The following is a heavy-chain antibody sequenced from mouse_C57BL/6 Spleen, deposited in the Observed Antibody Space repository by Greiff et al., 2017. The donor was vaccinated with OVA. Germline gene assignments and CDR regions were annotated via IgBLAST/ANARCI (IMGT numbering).Heavy chain of an antibody. CDR2: INPGSGGT. CDR1: GYAFTNYL. CDR3: ARCPSVYYGSSYGYFDV. D-gene: IGHD1-1*01. V-gene: IGHV1-54*01. Sequence: QVQLQQSGAELVRPGPSVKVSCKASGYAFTNYLIEWVKQRPGQGLEWIGVINPGSGGTNYNEKFKGKATLTADKSSSTAYMQLSSLTSEDSAVYFCARCPSVYYGSSYGYFDVWGTGTTVTVSS. J-gene: IGHJ1*03.